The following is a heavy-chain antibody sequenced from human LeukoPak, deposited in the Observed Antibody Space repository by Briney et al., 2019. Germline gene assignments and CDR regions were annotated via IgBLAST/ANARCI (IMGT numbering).Heavy chain of an antibody. V-gene: IGHV4-39*01. Sequence: SETLSLTCTVSGGSTSSSSYYWGWIRQPPGKGLEWIGSIYYSGSTYYNPSLKSRVTISVDMSKNQFSLKLSSVTAADTAVYYCARQPRVGARERGLDYWGQGTLVTVSS. J-gene: IGHJ4*02. CDR1: GGSTSSSSYY. CDR2: IYYSGST. CDR3: ARQPRVGARERGLDY. D-gene: IGHD1-26*01.